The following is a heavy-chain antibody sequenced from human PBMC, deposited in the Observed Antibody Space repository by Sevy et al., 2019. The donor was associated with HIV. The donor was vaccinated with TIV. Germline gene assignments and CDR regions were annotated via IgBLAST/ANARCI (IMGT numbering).Heavy chain of an antibody. CDR3: TTASWSQEDYYNY. V-gene: IGHV3-15*01. Sequence: GESLKISCAASGFTFSNAWMSWVRQAPGKGLEWVGRIKGKIYDGTIDYAAPVKGRFSISRDDSKNTLYLQMNSLKTEDIAVYYCTTASWSQEDYYNYWGQGTLVTVSS. D-gene: IGHD6-13*01. J-gene: IGHJ4*02. CDR2: IKGKIYDGTI. CDR1: GFTFSNAW.